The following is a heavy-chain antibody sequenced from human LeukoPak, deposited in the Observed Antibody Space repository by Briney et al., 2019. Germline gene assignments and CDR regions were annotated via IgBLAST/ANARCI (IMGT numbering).Heavy chain of an antibody. CDR3: ARDRIVGPMESAFDI. CDR1: GGTFSSNT. Sequence: SVKVSCKASGGTFSSNTISWVRQAPGQGLEWMGRVIPIYDLSNYAQKFQGRVTITADKSTTTAYMEVSSLRSEDTAVYYCARDRIVGPMESAFDIWGQGTMVTVSS. V-gene: IGHV1-69*04. CDR2: VIPIYDLS. J-gene: IGHJ3*02. D-gene: IGHD1-26*01.